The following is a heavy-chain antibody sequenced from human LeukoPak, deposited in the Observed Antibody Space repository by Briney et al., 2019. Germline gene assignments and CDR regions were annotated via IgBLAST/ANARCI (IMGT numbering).Heavy chain of an antibody. CDR2: INPDGGST. Sequence: GGSLRLSCAASGFTFSSYWMHWFRQAPGKGLVWASRINPDGGSTAYADSVKGRFTISRHNSKNTLYLQMNSLRAEDTAVYYCARGLRFLEWTPGYFDYWGQGTLVTVSS. CDR1: GFTFSSYW. D-gene: IGHD3-3*01. CDR3: ARGLRFLEWTPGYFDY. J-gene: IGHJ4*02. V-gene: IGHV3-74*01.